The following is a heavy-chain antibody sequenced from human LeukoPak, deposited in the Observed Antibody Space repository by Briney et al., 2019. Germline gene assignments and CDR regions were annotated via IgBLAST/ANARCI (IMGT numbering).Heavy chain of an antibody. J-gene: IGHJ4*02. V-gene: IGHV3-13*01. CDR3: ARGFMARGVADYYFDY. D-gene: IGHD3-10*01. CDR2: IGTAGDT. CDR1: GFTFSSYD. Sequence: PGGSLRLSCAASGFTFSSYDMHWVRQATGKGLEWVSAIGTAGDTYYPGSVKGRFTISRENAKNSLYLQMNSLRAGDTAVYYCARGFMARGVADYYFDYWGQGTLVTVSS.